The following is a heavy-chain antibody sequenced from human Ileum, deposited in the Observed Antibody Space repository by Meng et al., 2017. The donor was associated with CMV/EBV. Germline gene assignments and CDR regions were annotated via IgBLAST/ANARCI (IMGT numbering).Heavy chain of an antibody. J-gene: IGHJ5*02. CDR3: ARGPTPDPYNRYEGWFDP. CDR1: GYTFTGYF. V-gene: IGHV1-2*02. D-gene: IGHD1-20*01. CDR2: INPDSGAT. Sequence: ASVKVSCKASGYTFTGYFMHWVRQAPGQGLEWMGWINPDSGATNYAQNFQNRVTMTRDTSISAAYMEVTSLTFDDTAVYFCARGPTPDPYNRYEGWFDPWGQGTQVTVSS.